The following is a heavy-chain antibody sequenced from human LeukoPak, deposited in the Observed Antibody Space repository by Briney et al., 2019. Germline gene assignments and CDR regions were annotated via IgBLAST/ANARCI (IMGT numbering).Heavy chain of an antibody. CDR3: AKCSLRGYSGYDTIDY. V-gene: IGHV3-30*18. D-gene: IGHD5-12*01. CDR2: ISYDGSNK. Sequence: GGSLRLSCAASGFTFSSYGMHWVRQAPGKGLEWVAVISYDGSNKYYADSVKGRFTISRDNSKNTLYLQMNSLRAEDTAVYYCAKCSLRGYSGYDTIDYWGQGTLVTVSS. CDR1: GFTFSSYG. J-gene: IGHJ4*02.